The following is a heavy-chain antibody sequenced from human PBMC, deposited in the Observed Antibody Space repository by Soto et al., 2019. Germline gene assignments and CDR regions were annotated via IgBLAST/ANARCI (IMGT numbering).Heavy chain of an antibody. D-gene: IGHD6-13*01. Sequence: ASVKVSCKASGGTFSSYAISWVRQAPGQGLEWMGGIIPIFGTANYAQKFQGRVTITADESTSTAYMELSSLRSEDTAVYYCARGGFYSSSWFYYYYGMDAWGQGTTVTVSS. CDR1: GGTFSSYA. CDR3: ARGGFYSSSWFYYYYGMDA. V-gene: IGHV1-69*13. J-gene: IGHJ6*02. CDR2: IIPIFGTA.